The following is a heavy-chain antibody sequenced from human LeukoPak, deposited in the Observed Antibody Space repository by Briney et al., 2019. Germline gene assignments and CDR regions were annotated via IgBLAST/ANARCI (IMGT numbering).Heavy chain of an antibody. J-gene: IGHJ4*02. CDR3: ASDPARDYYDTSGYFRWVDY. Sequence: GASVKVSCKVSGYTLTELSMHWVRQAPGKGLEWMGGFDPEDGETIYAQKFQGRVTMTEDTSTDTAYMELSSLRSEDTAVYYCASDPARDYYDTSGYFRWVDYWGQGTLVTVSS. V-gene: IGHV1-24*01. CDR1: GYTLTELS. D-gene: IGHD3-22*01. CDR2: FDPEDGET.